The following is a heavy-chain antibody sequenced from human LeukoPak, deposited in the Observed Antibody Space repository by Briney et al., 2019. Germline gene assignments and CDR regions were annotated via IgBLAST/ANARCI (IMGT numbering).Heavy chain of an antibody. D-gene: IGHD6-19*01. V-gene: IGHV1-46*01. CDR3: ARDSGDRAVAGPAFDY. Sequence: GASVKVSCKASGYTFTSYYMHWVRQALGQGLEWMGIINPSGGSTSYAQKFQGRVTMTRDTSTSTVYMELSSLRSEDMAVYYCARDSGDRAVAGPAFDYWGQGTLVTVSS. J-gene: IGHJ4*02. CDR2: INPSGGST. CDR1: GYTFTSYY.